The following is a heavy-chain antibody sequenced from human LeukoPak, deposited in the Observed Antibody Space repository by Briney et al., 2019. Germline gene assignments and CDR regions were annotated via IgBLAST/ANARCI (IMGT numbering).Heavy chain of an antibody. D-gene: IGHD1-26*01. CDR2: ISYDGSNK. CDR1: GFSFNRNG. J-gene: IGHJ3*02. CDR3: AKDKGGGSYPGNAFDI. Sequence: GGSLRLSCVVSGFSFNRNGMHWVRQAPGKGLEWVAVISYDGSNKYYADSVKGRFTISRGNSKNTLYLQMNSLRTEDTAVYFCAKDKGGGSYPGNAFDIWGQGTMVTVSS. V-gene: IGHV3-30*18.